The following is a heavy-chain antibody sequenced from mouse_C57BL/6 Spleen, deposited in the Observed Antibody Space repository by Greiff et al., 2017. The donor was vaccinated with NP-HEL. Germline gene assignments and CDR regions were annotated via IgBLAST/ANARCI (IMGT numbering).Heavy chain of an antibody. CDR2: ISSGSSTI. CDR1: GFTFSDYG. D-gene: IGHD2-3*01. Sequence: EVKLVESGGGLVKPGGSLKLSCAASGFTFSDYGMHWVRQAPEKGLEWVAYISSGSSTIYYADTVKGRFTISRDNAKNTLFLQMTRLRSEDTAMYYWARGWLLQEAWFAYWGQGTLVTVSA. J-gene: IGHJ3*01. CDR3: ARGWLLQEAWFAY. V-gene: IGHV5-17*01.